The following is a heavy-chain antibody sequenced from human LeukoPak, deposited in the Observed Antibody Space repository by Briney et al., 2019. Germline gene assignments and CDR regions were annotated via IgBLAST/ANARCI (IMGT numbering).Heavy chain of an antibody. Sequence: GGSLRLSCAASGLTFSSYGMHWVRQAPGKGLEWVAVIWYDGSNKNYADSVKGRFTISRDNSKNTLYLEMKSLRAEDTAVYYCARDNPSGGSSGWTGLDYWGQGTLVTVSS. J-gene: IGHJ4*02. D-gene: IGHD6-19*01. CDR2: IWYDGSNK. V-gene: IGHV3-33*01. CDR3: ARDNPSGGSSGWTGLDY. CDR1: GLTFSSYG.